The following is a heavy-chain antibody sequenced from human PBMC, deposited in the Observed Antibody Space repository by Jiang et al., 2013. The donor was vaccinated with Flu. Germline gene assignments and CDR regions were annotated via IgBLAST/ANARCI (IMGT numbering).Heavy chain of an antibody. CDR1: GYSFTSYW. V-gene: IGHV5-51*01. Sequence: GAEVKKPGESLKISCKGSGYSFTSYWIGWVRQMPGKGLEWMGIIYPGDSDTRYSPSFQGQVTISADKSISTAYLQWSSLKASDTAMYYCARLGRYFDWLFEDSPWFDPGAREPWSPSPQ. CDR2: IYPGDSDT. CDR3: ARLGRYFDWLFEDSPWFDP. J-gene: IGHJ5*02. D-gene: IGHD3-9*01.